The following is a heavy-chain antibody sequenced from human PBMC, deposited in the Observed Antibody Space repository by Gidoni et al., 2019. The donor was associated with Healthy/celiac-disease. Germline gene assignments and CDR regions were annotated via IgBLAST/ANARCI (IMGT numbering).Heavy chain of an antibody. CDR2: IYSGGST. CDR1: GFPVSSNY. CDR3: AREVSYGDYSSLDY. V-gene: IGHV3-66*01. D-gene: IGHD4-17*01. J-gene: IGHJ4*02. Sequence: EDQLVESGGGLVQPRGSLRLSCAASGFPVSSNYMSWVRQAPGKGLEWVSVIYSGGSTYYADSVKGRFTISRDNSKNTLYLQMNSLRAEDTAVYYCAREVSYGDYSSLDYWVQGTLVTVSS.